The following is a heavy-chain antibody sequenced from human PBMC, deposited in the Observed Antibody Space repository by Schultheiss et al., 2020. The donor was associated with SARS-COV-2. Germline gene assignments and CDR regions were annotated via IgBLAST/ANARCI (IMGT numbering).Heavy chain of an antibody. CDR3: ARTGYSYGTDY. CDR1: GGSFSGYY. D-gene: IGHD5-18*01. J-gene: IGHJ4*02. V-gene: IGHV4-34*09. Sequence: SQTLSLTCAVYGGSFSGYYWSWIRQPPGKGLEWIGEINHSGSTNYNPSLKSRVTISVDTSKNQFSLKMSSVTAADTAVYYCARTGYSYGTDYWGQGTLVTVSS. CDR2: INHSGST.